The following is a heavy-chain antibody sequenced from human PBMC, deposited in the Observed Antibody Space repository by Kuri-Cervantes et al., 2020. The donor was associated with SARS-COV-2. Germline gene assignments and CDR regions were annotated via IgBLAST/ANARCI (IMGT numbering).Heavy chain of an antibody. Sequence: GGSLRLSCAASGFTFSSYGMHWVRQAPGKGLEWVAVISYDGSNKYYADSVRGRFTISRDNSKNTLYLQMNSLRAEDTAVYYCAKDLGGYVGYWGQGTLVPSPQ. CDR2: ISYDGSNK. CDR1: GFTFSSYG. D-gene: IGHD3-22*01. V-gene: IGHV3-30*18. CDR3: AKDLGGYVGY. J-gene: IGHJ4*02.